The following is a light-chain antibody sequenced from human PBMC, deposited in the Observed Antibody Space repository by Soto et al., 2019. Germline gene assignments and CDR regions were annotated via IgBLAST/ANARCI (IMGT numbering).Light chain of an antibody. V-gene: IGLV2-11*01. J-gene: IGLJ1*01. Sequence: QSVLTQPRSVSGSPGQSVTISCTGTSSDVGGYNYVSWFQQHPGRAPKLIIYDVTKRPSGVPDRFSGSKSGDTASLTISGLQAEDEADYYCCSFASSESYVFXTGTKVTVL. CDR3: CSFASSESYV. CDR1: SSDVGGYNY. CDR2: DVT.